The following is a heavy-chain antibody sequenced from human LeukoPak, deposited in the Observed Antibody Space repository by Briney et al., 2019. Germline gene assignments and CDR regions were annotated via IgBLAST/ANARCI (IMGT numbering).Heavy chain of an antibody. CDR2: ISSSDSSDSYI. V-gene: IGHV3-21*01. J-gene: IGHJ6*03. CDR1: GFTFSSYS. D-gene: IGHD2-2*01. Sequence: GGSLRLSCAASGFTFSSYSMNWVRRAPGKGLEWVSSISSSDSSDSYIHYADSVKGRFTISRDNAKSSLYLQMNSLRVEDTAVYYCARVTLDVVPYYYMDVWGKGTTVTVSS. CDR3: ARVTLDVVPYYYMDV.